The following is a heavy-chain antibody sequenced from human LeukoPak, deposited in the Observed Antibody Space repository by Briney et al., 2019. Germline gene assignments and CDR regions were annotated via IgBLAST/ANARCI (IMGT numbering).Heavy chain of an antibody. CDR3: AGGDSSGYPFDY. V-gene: IGHV1-24*01. Sequence: ASVNVSCKVSGYTLTELSMHWVRQAPGKGLEWMGGFDPEDGETIYAQRFRGRVTMTEDTSTDTVYMELSSLRSEDTAVYYCAGGDSSGYPFDYWGQGTLVTVSS. J-gene: IGHJ4*02. CDR1: GYTLTELS. CDR2: FDPEDGET. D-gene: IGHD3-22*01.